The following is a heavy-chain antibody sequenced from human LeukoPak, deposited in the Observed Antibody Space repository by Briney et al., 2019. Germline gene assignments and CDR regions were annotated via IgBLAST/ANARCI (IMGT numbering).Heavy chain of an antibody. CDR3: AKDRFSRLDY. CDR2: ISGSGGNT. V-gene: IGHV3-23*01. CDR1: GFTFSSYA. J-gene: IGHJ4*02. Sequence: GGSLRLSCAASGFTFSSYAMSWVRQAPGKGLEWVSAISGSGGNTYYAGSVKGRFTITRDNSKNTLYLQMNSLRAEDTAVYYCAKDRFSRLDYWGQGTLVTLSS.